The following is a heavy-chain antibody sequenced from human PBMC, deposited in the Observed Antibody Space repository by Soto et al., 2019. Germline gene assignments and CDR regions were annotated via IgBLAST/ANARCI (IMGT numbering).Heavy chain of an antibody. Sequence: QVQLVQSGAEVKKPGASVKVSCKASGYTFTSYAMHWVRQAPGQRLEWMGWINAGNGNTKYSQKFQGRVTITRDTSASTAYMELSSLRSEDTAVYYCAGGIAAAGTSWFDPWGQGTLVTVSS. CDR3: AGGIAAAGTSWFDP. V-gene: IGHV1-3*01. CDR1: GYTFTSYA. CDR2: INAGNGNT. J-gene: IGHJ5*02. D-gene: IGHD6-13*01.